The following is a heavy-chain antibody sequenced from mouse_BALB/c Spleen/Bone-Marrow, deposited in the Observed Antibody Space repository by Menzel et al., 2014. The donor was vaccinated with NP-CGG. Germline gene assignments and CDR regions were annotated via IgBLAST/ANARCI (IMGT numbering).Heavy chain of an antibody. D-gene: IGHD2-1*01. J-gene: IGHJ3*01. CDR2: INPSNGRT. Sequence: QVQLQQSGAELVKPGASVKLSCKASGYTFTSYWMHWVKQRPGQGLEWIGEINPSNGRTNYNEKSKSKATLTVDKSSSTAYMQLSSLTSEDSAVYYCARERGNYPFAYWGQGTLVTVSA. CDR3: ARERGNYPFAY. CDR1: GYTFTSYW. V-gene: IGHV1S81*02.